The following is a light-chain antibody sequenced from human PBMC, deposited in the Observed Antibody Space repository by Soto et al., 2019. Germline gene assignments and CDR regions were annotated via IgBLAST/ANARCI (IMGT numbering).Light chain of an antibody. Sequence: DVEMTQSPSSLSASLGDRVTITCRASQGISKYLAWYQQKPGKVPRLLIYLASTLQSGVPSRFSGSGSGTDFILTISSLQPEDVATDYCQKYNTAPWTVGQGTKVEIK. J-gene: IGKJ1*01. CDR3: QKYNTAPWT. CDR1: QGISKY. CDR2: LAS. V-gene: IGKV1-27*01.